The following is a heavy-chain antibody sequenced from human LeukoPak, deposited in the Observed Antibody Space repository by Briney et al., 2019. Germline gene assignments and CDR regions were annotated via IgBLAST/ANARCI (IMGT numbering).Heavy chain of an antibody. V-gene: IGHV3-48*03. CDR3: ARERPNSSGWKFDY. J-gene: IGHJ4*02. Sequence: GGSLRLSCAASGFTFSSYEMNWVRQAPGKGLEWVSYISSSGSTIYYADSVKGRFTISRDNAKNSLYLQMNSLRAEDTAVYYCARERPNSSGWKFDYWGQGTLVTVSS. CDR1: GFTFSSYE. D-gene: IGHD6-19*01. CDR2: ISSSGSTI.